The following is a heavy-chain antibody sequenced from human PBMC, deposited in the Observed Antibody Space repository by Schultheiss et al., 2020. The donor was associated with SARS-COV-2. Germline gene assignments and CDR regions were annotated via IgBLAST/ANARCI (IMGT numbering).Heavy chain of an antibody. CDR1: GFTFSSYG. Sequence: GGSLRLSCAASGFTFSSYGMHWVRQAPGKGLEWVAVISYDGSNKYYADSVKGRFTISRDNAKNSLYLQMNSLRAEDTAVYYCARDLGKNAGYDVFDSWGQGTLVTVSS. V-gene: IGHV3-30*03. CDR3: ARDLGKNAGYDVFDS. CDR2: ISYDGSNK. D-gene: IGHD5-12*01. J-gene: IGHJ4*02.